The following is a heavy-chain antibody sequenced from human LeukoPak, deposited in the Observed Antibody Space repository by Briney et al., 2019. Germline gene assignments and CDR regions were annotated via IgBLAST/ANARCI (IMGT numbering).Heavy chain of an antibody. CDR1: GFTFSSYW. CDR2: ISGSGGTT. D-gene: IGHD3-3*01. Sequence: GGSLRLSCAASGFTFSSYWMSWVRQAPGKGLEWVSAISGSGGTTYYADSVKGRFTISRDNSKNTLYLQMNSLRAEDTAVYYCAKAANYDFWSGYYDYCGQGTLVTVSS. CDR3: AKAANYDFWSGYYDY. J-gene: IGHJ4*02. V-gene: IGHV3-23*01.